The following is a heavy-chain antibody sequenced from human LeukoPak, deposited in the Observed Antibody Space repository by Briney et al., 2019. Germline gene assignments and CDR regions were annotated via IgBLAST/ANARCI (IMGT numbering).Heavy chain of an antibody. CDR1: GYTFTSYG. Sequence: ASVKVSCKASGYTFTSYGISWVRQAPGQRLEWMGWISAYNGNTNYAQKLQGRVTMTTDTSTSTAYMELRSLRSDDTAVYYCARDRFLHYYGSGSYAGAFDIWGQGTMVTVSS. CDR2: ISAYNGNT. V-gene: IGHV1-18*01. J-gene: IGHJ3*02. D-gene: IGHD3-10*01. CDR3: ARDRFLHYYGSGSYAGAFDI.